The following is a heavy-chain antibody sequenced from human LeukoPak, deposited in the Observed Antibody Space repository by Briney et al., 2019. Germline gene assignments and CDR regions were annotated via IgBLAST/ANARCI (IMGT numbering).Heavy chain of an antibody. D-gene: IGHD6-19*01. CDR1: GFTFNHYG. V-gene: IGHV3-23*01. J-gene: IGHJ3*02. CDR2: ISGSGDSA. CDR3: AKDSSGWYEDAFDI. Sequence: GGSLRLSCVASGFTFNHYGMNWVRQAPGKGLEWVSIISGSGDSAFYADSVKGRFTISRDNAKNSLYLQMNSLRAEDTALYYCAKDSSGWYEDAFDIWGQGTMVTVSS.